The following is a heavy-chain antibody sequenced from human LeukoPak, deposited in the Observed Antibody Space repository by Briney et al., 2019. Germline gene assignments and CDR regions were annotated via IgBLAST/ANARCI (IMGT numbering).Heavy chain of an antibody. J-gene: IGHJ4*02. V-gene: IGHV3-30*02. CDR1: GFTFSSYG. D-gene: IGHD1-26*01. Sequence: PGGSLRLSCAASGFTFSSYGMHWVRQDPGKGLEGVAFIRYDGSNKYYADSVKGRFTISRDNSRNTLYLQMNSLRAEDTAVYYCAKDLEVGATTWYFDYWGQGTLVTVSS. CDR2: IRYDGSNK. CDR3: AKDLEVGATTWYFDY.